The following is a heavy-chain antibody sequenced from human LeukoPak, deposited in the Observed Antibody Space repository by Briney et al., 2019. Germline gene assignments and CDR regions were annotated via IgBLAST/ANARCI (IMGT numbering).Heavy chain of an antibody. Sequence: SETLSLTCTVSGGSISSYYWSWIRQPPGKGLEWIGYIYYSGSTNYNPSLKSRVTISVDTSKNQFSLKLSSVTAADTAVYYCARGRWELRAFDIWGQGTMVTVSS. CDR1: GGSISSYY. CDR2: IYYSGST. CDR3: ARGRWELRAFDI. V-gene: IGHV4-59*01. J-gene: IGHJ3*02. D-gene: IGHD1-26*01.